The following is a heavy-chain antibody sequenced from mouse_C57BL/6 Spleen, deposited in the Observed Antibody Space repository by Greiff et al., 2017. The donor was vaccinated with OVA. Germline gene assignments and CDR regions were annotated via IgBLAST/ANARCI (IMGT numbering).Heavy chain of an antibody. V-gene: IGHV1-55*01. CDR1: GYTFTSYW. J-gene: IGHJ2*01. Sequence: VLLQQPGAELVKPGASVVLSCKASGYTFTSYWLTWVQQRPGQGLVWIGDIFLGIGRTNSNEKFKSKATLTVDTSSSTAYMQLSSLTSEDSAVYYCARQLGHFDDWGKGTTLTASS. CDR2: IFLGIGRT. D-gene: IGHD4-1*02. CDR3: ARQLGHFDD.